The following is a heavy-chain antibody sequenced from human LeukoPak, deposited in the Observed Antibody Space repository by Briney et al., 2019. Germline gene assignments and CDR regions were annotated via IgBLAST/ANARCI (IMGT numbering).Heavy chain of an antibody. J-gene: IGHJ5*02. CDR3: ARGGYSYGYWFWFDP. Sequence: GSLRLSCAASGFSFSNYWMVWVRQPPGKGLEWIGEINHSGSTNYNPSLKSRVTISVDTSKNQFSLKLSSVTAADTAVYYCARGGYSYGYWFWFDPWCHGTRVTVSS. D-gene: IGHD5-18*01. V-gene: IGHV4-34*01. CDR1: GFSFSNYW. CDR2: INHSGST.